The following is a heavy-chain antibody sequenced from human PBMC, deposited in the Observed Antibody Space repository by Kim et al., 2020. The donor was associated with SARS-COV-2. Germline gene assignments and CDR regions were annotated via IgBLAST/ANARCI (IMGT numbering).Heavy chain of an antibody. CDR2: ISSDGSNK. D-gene: IGHD5-12*01. J-gene: IGHJ6*01. Sequence: GGSLRLSCAASGFTFSSYGMHWVRQAPGKGLEWVAVISSDGSNKYYADSVKGRFTISRDNSKNTLYLQMNSLRAEDTAVYYCAKAVSVAQVATWMLGYYYGMDVWGHGAAVSVSS. CDR1: GFTFSSYG. CDR3: AKAVSVAQVATWMLGYYYGMDV. V-gene: IGHV3-30*18.